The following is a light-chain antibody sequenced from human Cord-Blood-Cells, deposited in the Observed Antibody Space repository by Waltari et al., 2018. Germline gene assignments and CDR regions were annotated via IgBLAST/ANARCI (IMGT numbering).Light chain of an antibody. J-gene: IGKJ1*01. CDR2: WAP. CDR3: QQYYSTPPT. CDR1: QSVLYSSNNKNY. Sequence: DIVMTQSPDSLAVSLGERATINCKSSQSVLYSSNNKNYLAWYQQKPGQPPKLLIYWAPTRESGVPDRFSGSWSGTDFTHTISSLQAEDVAVYYCQQYYSTPPTFGQGTKVEIK. V-gene: IGKV4-1*01.